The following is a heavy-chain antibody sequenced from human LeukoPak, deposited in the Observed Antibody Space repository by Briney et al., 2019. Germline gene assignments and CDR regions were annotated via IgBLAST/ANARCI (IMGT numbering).Heavy chain of an antibody. CDR2: IYHSGST. V-gene: IGHV4-38-2*02. J-gene: IGHJ4*02. CDR1: GYSISSGFY. Sequence: SETLSLTCTVSGYSISSGFYWGWIRQPPGKGLEWIGNIYHSGSTYYNPSLKSRVTISVDTSKNQFSLKLSSVTAADTAVYYCARRLIGGGPMKPNYYFDYWGQGTLVTVSS. CDR3: ARRLIGGGPMKPNYYFDY. D-gene: IGHD3-16*01.